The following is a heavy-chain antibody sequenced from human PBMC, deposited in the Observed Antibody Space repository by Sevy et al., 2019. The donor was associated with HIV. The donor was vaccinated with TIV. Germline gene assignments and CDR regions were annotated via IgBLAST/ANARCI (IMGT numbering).Heavy chain of an antibody. J-gene: IGHJ6*02. CDR2: ISYDGSNK. CDR1: GFTFSSYA. Sequence: GGSLRLSCAASGFTFSSYAMHWVRQAPGKGLEWVAVISYDGSNKYYADSVKGRFTISRDNSKNTLYLQMNSLRAEDTAVYYCARDGHPWTTVVTPPHYYYGMDVWGQGTTVTVSS. V-gene: IGHV3-30*04. CDR3: ARDGHPWTTVVTPPHYYYGMDV. D-gene: IGHD4-17*01.